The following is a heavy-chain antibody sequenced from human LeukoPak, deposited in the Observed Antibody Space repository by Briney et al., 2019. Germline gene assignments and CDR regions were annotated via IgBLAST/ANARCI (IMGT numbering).Heavy chain of an antibody. CDR2: ISWKGERR. CDR3: AKDFWPDRSRWYGAFDM. CDR1: GFTFDDYA. V-gene: IGHV3-9*01. Sequence: GGSLTLSCAASGFTFDDYAVHGVRRAPGKGREGVAAISWKGERRGYADFVKGRFTISRDNAKNSLHPQMNSLRADDTVLYCCAKDFWPDRSRWYGAFDMSGQGAMVTVSS. J-gene: IGHJ3*02. D-gene: IGHD3-10*01.